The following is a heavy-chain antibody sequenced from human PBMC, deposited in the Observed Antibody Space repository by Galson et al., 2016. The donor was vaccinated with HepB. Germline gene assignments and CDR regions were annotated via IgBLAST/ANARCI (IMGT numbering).Heavy chain of an antibody. V-gene: IGHV3-23*01. D-gene: IGHD7-27*01. CDR2: ISGTGYNT. J-gene: IGHJ4*02. CDR3: AKDGRKFRGIVTGGAGN. Sequence: SLRLSCAASDFTFSSYAMNWVRQAPGKGLEWVSAISGTGYNTQYADSVKGRFTISRDNSKRTLYLQMNSLTTEDTAVYFCAKDGRKFRGIVTGGAGNWGQGTLVTVSS. CDR1: DFTFSSYA.